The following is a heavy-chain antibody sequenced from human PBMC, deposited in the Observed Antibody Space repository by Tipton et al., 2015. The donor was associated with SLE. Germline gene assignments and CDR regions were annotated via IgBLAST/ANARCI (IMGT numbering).Heavy chain of an antibody. V-gene: IGHV4-34*01. J-gene: IGHJ5*02. Sequence: TLSLTCAVYGGSFSGYSWSWIRQTPGKGLEWIGEINHGGSTNYNPSLKTRVTMSVDTSKKQFSLKLGSVTAADTAVYYCARRDFVATAGFNYFDPWGQGTLVTVSS. CDR2: INHGGST. CDR3: ARRDFVATAGFNYFDP. CDR1: GGSFSGYS. D-gene: IGHD2-15*01.